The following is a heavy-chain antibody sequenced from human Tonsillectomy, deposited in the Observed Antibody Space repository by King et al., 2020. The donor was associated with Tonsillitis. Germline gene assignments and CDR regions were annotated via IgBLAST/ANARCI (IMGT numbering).Heavy chain of an antibody. V-gene: IGHV1-69*01. CDR2: IIPIFGTA. Sequence: QLVQSGAEVKKPGSSVKVSCKASGGTFSSYAISWVRQAPGQGLEWMGGIIPIFGTANYAQKFQGRVTITADESTSTAYMELSSLRSEDTAVYYCVRTPSGTVVIAPPDYWGQGTLVTVSS. J-gene: IGHJ4*02. D-gene: IGHD4-23*01. CDR1: GGTFSSYA. CDR3: VRTPSGTVVIAPPDY.